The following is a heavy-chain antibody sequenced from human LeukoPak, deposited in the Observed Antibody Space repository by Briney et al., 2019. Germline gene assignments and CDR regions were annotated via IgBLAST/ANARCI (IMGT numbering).Heavy chain of an antibody. CDR1: GYTLTELS. D-gene: IGHD3-9*01. J-gene: IGHJ4*02. Sequence: ASVKVSCKVSGYTLTELSMHWVRQAPGKGLEWMGGFDPEDGETIYAQKFQGRVTMTEDTSTDTAYMELSSLRSEDTAVYYCASYYHILTGYDYWGQGTLVTVSS. CDR2: FDPEDGET. CDR3: ASYYHILTGYDY. V-gene: IGHV1-24*01.